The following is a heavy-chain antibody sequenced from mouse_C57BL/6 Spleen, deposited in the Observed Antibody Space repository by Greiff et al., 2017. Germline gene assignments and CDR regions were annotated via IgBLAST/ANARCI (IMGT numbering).Heavy chain of an antibody. Sequence: VQLQQPGAELVKPGASVKLSCKASGYTFTSYWMHWVKQRPGQGLEWIGMIHPNSGSTNYNEKFKSKATLTVDKSSSTAYMQLSSLTSEDSAVYYCARGFLITTVVANWYFDVWGTGTTVTVSS. D-gene: IGHD1-1*01. J-gene: IGHJ1*03. CDR2: IHPNSGST. CDR1: GYTFTSYW. V-gene: IGHV1-64*01. CDR3: ARGFLITTVVANWYFDV.